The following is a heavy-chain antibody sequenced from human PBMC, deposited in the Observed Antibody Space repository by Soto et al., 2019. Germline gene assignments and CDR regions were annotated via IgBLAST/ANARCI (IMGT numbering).Heavy chain of an antibody. CDR2: IQSDGSST. J-gene: IGHJ3*02. Sequence: VQLVESGGGLVQPGGSLRLSCAASGFTFSSYWMHWVRQAPGKGLVWVSRIQSDGSSTTYADSVKGRFTMSRDNAKNTLYLQMHSLRAEDTAVYYCARDHCGGGSCHDAFDIWGQGTMVTVSS. CDR1: GFTFSSYW. V-gene: IGHV3-74*01. D-gene: IGHD2-15*01. CDR3: ARDHCGGGSCHDAFDI.